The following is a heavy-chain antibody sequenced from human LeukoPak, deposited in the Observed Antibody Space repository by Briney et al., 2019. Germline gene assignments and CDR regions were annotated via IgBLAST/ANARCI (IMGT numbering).Heavy chain of an antibody. CDR1: GFTFSNHG. Sequence: GGSLRLSCAASGFTFSNHGMHWVRQAPGKGLEWVALISFDGSQKYYADSVKGRFTISRDNSKSIVYLQMNSLRVEDAAVYYCSKDLTSDFGGDLDPWGQGTLVTVSS. V-gene: IGHV3-30*02. CDR2: ISFDGSQK. J-gene: IGHJ5*02. CDR3: SKDLTSDFGGDLDP. D-gene: IGHD3-10*01.